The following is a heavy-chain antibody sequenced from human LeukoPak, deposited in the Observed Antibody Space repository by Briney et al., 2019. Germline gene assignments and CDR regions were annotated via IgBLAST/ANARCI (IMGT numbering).Heavy chain of an antibody. Sequence: GGSLRLSCAASGFTFSSYSVIWARRAPGKGLEWVSYVSNSGTTTYYADSVKGRFTISRDNAKNSLYLQMNSLRADDTAVYYCARLRSKYWFDPWGQGTLVTVSP. D-gene: IGHD4-11*01. CDR3: ARLRSKYWFDP. CDR1: GFTFSSYS. CDR2: VSNSGTTT. V-gene: IGHV3-48*03. J-gene: IGHJ5*02.